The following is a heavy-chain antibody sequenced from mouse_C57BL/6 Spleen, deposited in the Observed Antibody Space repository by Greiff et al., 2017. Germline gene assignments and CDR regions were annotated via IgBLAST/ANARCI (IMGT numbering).Heavy chain of an antibody. J-gene: IGHJ2*01. V-gene: IGHV1-81*01. CDR1: GYTFTSYG. CDR2: IYPRSGNT. CDR3: ANWDALTDY. Sequence: VMLVESGAELARPGASVKLSCKASGYTFTSYGISWVKQRTGQGLEWIGEIYPRSGNTYYNEKFKGKATLTADKSSSTAYMELRSLTSEDSAVYFCANWDALTDYWGQGTTLTVSS. D-gene: IGHD4-1*01.